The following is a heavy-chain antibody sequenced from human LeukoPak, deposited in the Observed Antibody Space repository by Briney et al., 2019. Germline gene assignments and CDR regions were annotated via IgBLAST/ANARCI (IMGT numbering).Heavy chain of an antibody. J-gene: IGHJ3*01. CDR2: ISGSGGST. V-gene: IGHV3-23*01. Sequence: TGGSLRLSCAASGFNFYSYTMTWVRQAPGKGLEWVSSISGSGGSTYYADSVKGHFTISRDNEKYTLYLRMKSLGVEDTAMYYCAKGALRGYSAPGVFDVWGHGTKVTVSA. CDR3: AKGALRGYSAPGVFDV. D-gene: IGHD5-12*01. CDR1: GFNFYSYT.